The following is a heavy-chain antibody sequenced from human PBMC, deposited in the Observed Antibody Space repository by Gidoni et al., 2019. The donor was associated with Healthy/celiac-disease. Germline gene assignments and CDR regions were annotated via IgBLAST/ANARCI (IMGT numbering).Heavy chain of an antibody. CDR2: ISWKSGSI. CDR1: GFTFADYA. Sequence: EVQLVESGGGLVQPGRSLRLSCAASGFTFADYAMHWVRQAPGKGLEWVSGISWKSGSIGYADSVKGRFTISRDNAKNSLYLQMNSLRAEDTALYYCAKDRQWLANDAFDIWGQGTMVTVSS. D-gene: IGHD6-19*01. V-gene: IGHV3-9*01. J-gene: IGHJ3*02. CDR3: AKDRQWLANDAFDI.